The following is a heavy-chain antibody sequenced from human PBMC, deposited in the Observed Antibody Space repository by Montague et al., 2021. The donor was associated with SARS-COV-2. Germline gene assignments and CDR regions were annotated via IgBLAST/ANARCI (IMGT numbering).Heavy chain of an antibody. J-gene: IGHJ6*02. CDR1: GGSISSSSYY. D-gene: IGHD3-9*01. CDR3: ARDGSLRFEILIGLRDYTDGMDV. CDR2: IYYSGST. V-gene: IGHV4-39*07. Sequence: SETLSLTCTVSGGSISSSSYYWGWIRQPPGKGLEWIGSIYYSGSTYYNPSLKSRVTISVDTSKNQFSLKLSSVTAADTAVYYCARDGSLRFEILIGLRDYTDGMDVWGQGTTVTVSS.